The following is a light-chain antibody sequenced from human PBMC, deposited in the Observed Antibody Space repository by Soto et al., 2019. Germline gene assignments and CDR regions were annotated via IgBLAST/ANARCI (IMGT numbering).Light chain of an antibody. CDR1: QSVRRN. Sequence: IMMSQSPAALSVSQGERATITFRASQSVRRNLAWYHQKRGQAPRLLIYGASTRATGIPARFSGSGSGTEFTLTISSLQSEDFAVYYCQQYNNWPRTFGQGTKV. CDR2: GAS. V-gene: IGKV3-15*01. CDR3: QQYNNWPRT. J-gene: IGKJ1*01.